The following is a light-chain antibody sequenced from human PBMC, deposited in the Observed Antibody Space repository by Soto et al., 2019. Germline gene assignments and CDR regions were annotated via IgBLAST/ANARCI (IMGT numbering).Light chain of an antibody. Sequence: QSVLTQPASVSGSPGQSITISCTGTSSDIGASNYVSWYQQHPGTAPKLIISEVSNRPSGVSNRFSGSKSGSTASLTISGLQAEDEADYYCTSYTSSTTWVFGGGTKVTVL. CDR1: SSDIGASNY. V-gene: IGLV2-14*01. CDR3: TSYTSSTTWV. CDR2: EVS. J-gene: IGLJ3*02.